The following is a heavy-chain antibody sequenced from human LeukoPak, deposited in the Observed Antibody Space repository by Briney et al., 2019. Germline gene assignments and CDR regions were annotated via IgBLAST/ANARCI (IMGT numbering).Heavy chain of an antibody. CDR3: ARYDAAGGRGLDY. V-gene: IGHV4-39*01. J-gene: IGHJ4*02. D-gene: IGHD6-13*01. Sequence: PSETLSLTCTVSGGSISGSSYYCGWIRQPPGEGLEWIGSIYYSGSTYYNPSLRSRVTMSVDTSKNQFSLRLSSVTAADTAVYYCARYDAAGGRGLDYWGQGTLVTVSS. CDR2: IYYSGST. CDR1: GGSISGSSYY.